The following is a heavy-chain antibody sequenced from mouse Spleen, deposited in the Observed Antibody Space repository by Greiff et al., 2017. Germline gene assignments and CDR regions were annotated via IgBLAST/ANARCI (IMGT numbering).Heavy chain of an antibody. CDR1: GYTFTDYN. CDR3: ARTVVAGIDYAMDY. Sequence: VQLQQSGPELVKPGASVKMSCKASGYTFTDYNMHWVKQSHGKSLEWIGYINPNNGGTSYNQKFKGKATLTVNKSSSTAYMELRSLTSEDSAVYYCARTVVAGIDYAMDYWGQGTSVTVSS. J-gene: IGHJ4*01. CDR2: INPNNGGT. D-gene: IGHD1-1*01. V-gene: IGHV1-22*01.